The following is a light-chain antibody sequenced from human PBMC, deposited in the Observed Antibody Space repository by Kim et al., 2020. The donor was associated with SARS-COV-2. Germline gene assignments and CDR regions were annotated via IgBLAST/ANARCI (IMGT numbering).Light chain of an antibody. CDR1: HNSAVN. J-gene: IGKJ4*01. CDR3: QQRGNWPPALT. Sequence: PGESATRSRRASHNSAVNLAWYPQPPGQPPRLLIYDAAIRAAGIPDRFSGSGSGTDFTLTIGSLAPEDFAVYYCQQRGNWPPALTFGGGTKVDIK. CDR2: DAA. V-gene: IGKV3-11*01.